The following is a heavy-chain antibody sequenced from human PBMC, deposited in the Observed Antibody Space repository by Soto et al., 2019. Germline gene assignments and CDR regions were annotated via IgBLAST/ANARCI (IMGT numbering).Heavy chain of an antibody. D-gene: IGHD4-17*01. J-gene: IGHJ6*02. CDR2: IYYSGST. CDR3: ARRTVTTIYYYGMDV. Sequence: PSDTLALTWTVSGGSNISYYCTWSRQRPGTGLEWIGYIYYSGSTSYNPTLKSRVTISVATSKNQFSLTLNSVTAAGTAVYYCARRTVTTIYYYGMDVWGQGNTVTGSS. V-gene: IGHV4-59*07. CDR1: GGSNISYY.